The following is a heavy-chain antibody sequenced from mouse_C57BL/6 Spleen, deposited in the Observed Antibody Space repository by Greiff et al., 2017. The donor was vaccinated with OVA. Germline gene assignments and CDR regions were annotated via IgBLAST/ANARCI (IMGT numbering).Heavy chain of an antibody. J-gene: IGHJ2*01. CDR2: IHPNSGST. Sequence: QVQLQQPGAELVKPGASVKLSCKASGYTFTSYWMHWVKQRPGQGLEWIGMIHPNSGSTNYNEKFKSKATLTVDKSSSTAYMQLSSLTSEDSAVYYCARSVGRDYFDYWGQGTTLTVSS. CDR1: GYTFTSYW. CDR3: ARSVGRDYFDY. D-gene: IGHD4-1*01. V-gene: IGHV1-64*01.